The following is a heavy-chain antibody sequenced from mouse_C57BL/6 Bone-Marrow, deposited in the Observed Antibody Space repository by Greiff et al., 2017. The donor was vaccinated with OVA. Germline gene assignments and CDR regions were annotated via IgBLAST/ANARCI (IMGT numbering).Heavy chain of an antibody. CDR3: APLYGNYPYWDFDV. D-gene: IGHD2-1*01. CDR2: IDPSDSYT. Sequence: QVQLQQPGAELVMPGASVKLSCKASGYTFTSYWMHWVKQRPGQGLEWIGEIDPSDSYTNYNQKFKGKSTLTVDKSSSTAYMQLSSLTSEDSAVYYCAPLYGNYPYWDFDVWGTGTTVTVSS. CDR1: GYTFTSYW. V-gene: IGHV1-69*01. J-gene: IGHJ1*03.